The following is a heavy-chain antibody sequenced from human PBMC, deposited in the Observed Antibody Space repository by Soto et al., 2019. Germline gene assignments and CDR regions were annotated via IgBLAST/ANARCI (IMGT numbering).Heavy chain of an antibody. CDR2: FVPLFGTT. CDR1: GDTFSGYV. V-gene: IGHV1-69*01. D-gene: IGHD3-16*01. J-gene: IGHJ4*02. Sequence: QLVQSGSEVKKPGSSVKVSCQASGDTFSGYVVTWVRQAPGQGLEWMGEFVPLFGTTNYAQRFSGRITITAEESTSTAYMALRTLRSDDTAVYYCATHGLGVSSPPYFDNWGQGTLVTVSS. CDR3: ATHGLGVSSPPYFDN.